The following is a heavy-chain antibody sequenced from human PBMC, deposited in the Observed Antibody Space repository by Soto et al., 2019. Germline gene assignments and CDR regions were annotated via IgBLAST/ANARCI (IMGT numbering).Heavy chain of an antibody. CDR2: IYHSGST. D-gene: IGHD3-10*01. CDR3: TRDMIYGSERSHYYYAMDV. J-gene: IGHJ6*02. Sequence: QVQLQESGPGLVKPSGTLSLTCAVSGGSISSINWWSWVRQPAGQGLEWIGEIYHSGSTNYNPSPMSPLTISVDRSKNQLSLKLRSVPAADTAAYYCTRDMIYGSERSHYYYAMDVWGRGTTVTVSS. V-gene: IGHV4-4*02. CDR1: GGSISSINW.